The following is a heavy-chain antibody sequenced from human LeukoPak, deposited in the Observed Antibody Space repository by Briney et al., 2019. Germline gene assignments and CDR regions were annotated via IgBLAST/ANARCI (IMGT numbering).Heavy chain of an antibody. CDR1: GGSISSYY. Sequence: SETLSLTCTVSGGSISSYYWSWIRQPPGKGLEWIGYIYYSGSTNYNPSLKSRVTISVDTSKNQFSLKLSSVTAADTAVYYCAREEEHSSGWYHWGQGTLVTVSS. CDR2: IYYSGST. V-gene: IGHV4-59*12. J-gene: IGHJ4*02. D-gene: IGHD6-19*01. CDR3: AREEEHSSGWYH.